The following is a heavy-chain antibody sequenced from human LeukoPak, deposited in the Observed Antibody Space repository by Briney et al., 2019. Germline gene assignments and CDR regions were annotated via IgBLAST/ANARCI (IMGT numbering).Heavy chain of an antibody. V-gene: IGHV3-23*01. CDR2: ISGSGGST. CDR1: GFTFSSYA. CDR3: AKTYYYDSSGYYFFDY. J-gene: IGHJ4*02. D-gene: IGHD3-22*01. Sequence: GGSLRLSCAASGFTFSSYAMSWVRQAPGKGLEWVSAISGSGGSTYYADSVKGRFTISRDNSKNTLYLQMNSLRAEDTAVYYCAKTYYYDSSGYYFFDYWGQGTPVTVSS.